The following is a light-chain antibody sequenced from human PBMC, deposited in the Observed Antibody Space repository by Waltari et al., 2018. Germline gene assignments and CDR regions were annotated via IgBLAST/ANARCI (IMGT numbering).Light chain of an antibody. J-gene: IGKJ5*01. CDR3: QQRSTWPPIT. CDR2: DAS. V-gene: IGKV3-11*01. CDR1: QSVSTS. Sequence: DIVLTQSPATLSLSAGESAPLSCRASQSVSTSLAWYQQTPGQAPRLLIYDASNRATGIPARFTGSGSGTDFTLTISSLEPEDFGVYYCQQRSTWPPITFGQGTRLEIK.